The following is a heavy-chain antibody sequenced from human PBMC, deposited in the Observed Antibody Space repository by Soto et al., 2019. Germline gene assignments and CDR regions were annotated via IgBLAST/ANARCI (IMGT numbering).Heavy chain of an antibody. Sequence: PGGSLRLSCAASGFTFSTYEMNWVRQAPGKGLEWVSYISSSGSTMYYADSVKGRFTISRDNAKNSLYLQMNSLRAEDTAVYYCARSELSGYYYFYYGMDVWGRGTTVTVSS. D-gene: IGHD3-3*01. J-gene: IGHJ6*02. CDR3: ARSELSGYYYFYYGMDV. CDR1: GFTFSTYE. V-gene: IGHV3-48*03. CDR2: ISSSGSTM.